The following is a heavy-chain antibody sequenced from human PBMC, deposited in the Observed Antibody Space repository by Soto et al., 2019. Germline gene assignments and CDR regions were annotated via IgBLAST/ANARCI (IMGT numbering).Heavy chain of an antibody. CDR2: ISAYNGNT. CDR1: GYTFTSYG. J-gene: IGHJ6*02. CDR3: ARVGGRVVVPAAFYYYYGMDV. D-gene: IGHD2-2*01. Sequence: ASVKVSCKASGYTFTSYGISWVRQAPGQGLEGMGWISAYNGNTNYAQKLQGRVTMTTDTSTSTAYMELRSLRSDDTAVYYCARVGGRVVVPAAFYYYYGMDVWGQGTTVTVSS. V-gene: IGHV1-18*01.